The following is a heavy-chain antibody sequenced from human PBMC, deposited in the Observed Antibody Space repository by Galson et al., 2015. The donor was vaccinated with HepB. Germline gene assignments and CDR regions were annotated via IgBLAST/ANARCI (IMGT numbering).Heavy chain of an antibody. D-gene: IGHD6-19*01. Sequence: SLRLSCAASGFNVSSNYMNWVRQAPGKGLEWVSVIYAGGNRHYADSVKGRFTISRDNSKNTIYLEMNNLRDDDTAIYYCTRDRGGGVAGYWGQGTLVTVSS. J-gene: IGHJ4*02. CDR1: GFNVSSNY. CDR2: IYAGGNR. CDR3: TRDRGGGVAGY. V-gene: IGHV3-53*01.